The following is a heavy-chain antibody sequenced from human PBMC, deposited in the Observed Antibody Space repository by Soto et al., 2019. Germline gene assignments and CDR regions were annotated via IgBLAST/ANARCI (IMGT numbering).Heavy chain of an antibody. CDR1: GGSISSFSYY. J-gene: IGHJ6*02. CDR3: ASIPGRPPHLNYGMDV. Sequence: QLQLQESGPGLVKPSETLSLTCTVSGGSISSFSYYWGWIRQPPGKGLEWIGSIYYSGSTYYNPSLKSRVTISVDTSKNQFSLKLSSVTAADTAVYYCASIPGRPPHLNYGMDVWGQGTTVTVSS. V-gene: IGHV4-39*01. CDR2: IYYSGST.